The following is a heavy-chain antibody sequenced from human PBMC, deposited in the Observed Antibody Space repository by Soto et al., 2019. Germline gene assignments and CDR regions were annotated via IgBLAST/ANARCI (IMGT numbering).Heavy chain of an antibody. CDR1: GGSISSSSYY. V-gene: IGHV4-39*01. CDR2: INYSGST. Sequence: QLQLQESGPGLVKPSETLSLTCTVSGGSISSSSYYWGWIRQPPGKGLEWIGSINYSGSTYYNSSLKSRVTISVDTSKNHFSLKLSSVTAADTAVYYCARIYYDSVFDYWGQGTLVTVSS. CDR3: ARIYYDSVFDY. D-gene: IGHD3-22*01. J-gene: IGHJ4*02.